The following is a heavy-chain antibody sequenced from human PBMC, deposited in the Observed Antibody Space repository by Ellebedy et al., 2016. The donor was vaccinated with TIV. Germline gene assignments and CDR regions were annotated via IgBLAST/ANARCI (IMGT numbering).Heavy chain of an antibody. CDR2: ISDDGTTT. CDR1: GFIFRHYY. Sequence: GESLKISCEASGFIFRHYYMIWVRQTPGQGLEWVARISDDGTTTTYADSVEGRFSISRDNARNTLLLQMNSLGADDTALYYCVRTSTNWDFDYWGQGSLVTVSS. V-gene: IGHV3-74*03. D-gene: IGHD6-13*01. CDR3: VRTSTNWDFDY. J-gene: IGHJ4*02.